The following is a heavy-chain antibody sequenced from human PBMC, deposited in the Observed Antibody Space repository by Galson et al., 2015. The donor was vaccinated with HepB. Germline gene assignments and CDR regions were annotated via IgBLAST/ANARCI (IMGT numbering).Heavy chain of an antibody. V-gene: IGHV1-69*13. J-gene: IGHJ4*02. Sequence: SVKVSCKASGGIFSNYAISWVRQAPGQGLEWMGGIIPIFATVKNAQNFQDRVTITADESTSTAYMELSSLRSEDTAVYHCARGVLLWDGPDYWGQGTLVTVSS. CDR1: GGIFSNYA. CDR2: IIPIFATV. D-gene: IGHD3-10*01. CDR3: ARGVLLWDGPDY.